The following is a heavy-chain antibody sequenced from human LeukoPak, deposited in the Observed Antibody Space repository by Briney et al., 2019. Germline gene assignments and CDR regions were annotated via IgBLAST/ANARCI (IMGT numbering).Heavy chain of an antibody. Sequence: SGTLSLTCTVSGSSISSSSYYWGWIRQPPGKGLEWIGSIYYSGSTYYNPSLKSRVTISVDTSKNQFSLKLSPVTAADTAVYYCARPNSGWYNWFDPWGQGTLVTVSS. J-gene: IGHJ5*02. V-gene: IGHV4-39*01. CDR1: GSSISSSSYY. D-gene: IGHD6-19*01. CDR3: ARPNSGWYNWFDP. CDR2: IYYSGST.